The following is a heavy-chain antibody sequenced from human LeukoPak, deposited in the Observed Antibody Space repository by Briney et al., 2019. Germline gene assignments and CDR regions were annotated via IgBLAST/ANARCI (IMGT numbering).Heavy chain of an antibody. D-gene: IGHD1-26*01. CDR1: GYIFTSYY. Sequence: ASVKVSCKASGYIFTSYYMHWVRQAPGQGLEWMGIINPSGGSTSYAQKFQGRVTMTRDMSTSTVYMELSSLRSEDTAVYYCAGEMGATLDAFDIWGQGTMVTVSS. J-gene: IGHJ3*02. CDR3: AGEMGATLDAFDI. CDR2: INPSGGST. V-gene: IGHV1-46*01.